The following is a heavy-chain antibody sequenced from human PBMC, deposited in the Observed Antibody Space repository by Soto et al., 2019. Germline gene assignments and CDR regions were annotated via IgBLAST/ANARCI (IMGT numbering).Heavy chain of an antibody. CDR1: GLSHRTRRVG. Sequence: SGPELGTAAPTLTMTCTFSGLSHRTRRVGVGWIRQPPGKALEWLALIYWDDDKRYSPSLKNRLTITKDTSKSQVVLTMTNMDPVDTATYYCARPYYDSLTGYGNCFDPLGKGTLVTVSS. V-gene: IGHV2-5*02. J-gene: IGHJ5*02. CDR2: IYWDDDK. CDR3: ARPYYDSLTGYGNCFDP. D-gene: IGHD3-9*01.